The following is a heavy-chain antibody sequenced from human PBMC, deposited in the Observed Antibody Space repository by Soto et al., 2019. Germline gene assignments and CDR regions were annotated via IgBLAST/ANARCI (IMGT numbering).Heavy chain of an antibody. CDR2: VNPNNGDT. CDR3: AKVSRKGSAIDFDY. V-gene: IGHV1-8*01. J-gene: IGHJ4*02. CDR1: GYTFSNYD. Sequence: QVQLVQSGAELKKPGASVKVSCKASGYTFSNYDMNWVRQATGQGPEWIGWVNPNNGDTGYAQKCQGRVTLPTDISTTTADMERTSLRSEDTAIYYCAKVSRKGSAIDFDYWGQGTLITVSS. D-gene: IGHD3-10*01.